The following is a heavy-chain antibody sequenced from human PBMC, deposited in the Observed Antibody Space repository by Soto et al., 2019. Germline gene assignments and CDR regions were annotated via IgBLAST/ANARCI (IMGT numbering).Heavy chain of an antibody. D-gene: IGHD5-12*01. CDR3: AIDHSYSGPYYPTDFDY. CDR1: GFTFSSYA. Sequence: PGGSLRLSCVASGFTFSSYAMSWVRQAPGKGLEWVSAVSGSGGSTYYADSVKGRFIISRDNSKSTLYLQMSSLRAEDTAVYYFAIDHSYSGPYYPTDFDYWCQGALLTISS. CDR2: VSGSGGST. V-gene: IGHV3-23*01. J-gene: IGHJ4*02.